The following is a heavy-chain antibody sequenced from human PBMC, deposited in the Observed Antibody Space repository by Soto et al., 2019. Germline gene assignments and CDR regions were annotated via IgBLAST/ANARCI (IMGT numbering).Heavy chain of an antibody. Sequence: VASVKVSCKASGYTFTSYGISWVRQAPGQGLEWMGWISAYNGNTNYAQKLQGRVTMTTDTSTSTAYMELRSLRSDDTAVYYCARVRIAAAGTGAFDIWGQGTMVTVSS. V-gene: IGHV1-18*01. D-gene: IGHD6-13*01. J-gene: IGHJ3*02. CDR2: ISAYNGNT. CDR1: GYTFTSYG. CDR3: ARVRIAAAGTGAFDI.